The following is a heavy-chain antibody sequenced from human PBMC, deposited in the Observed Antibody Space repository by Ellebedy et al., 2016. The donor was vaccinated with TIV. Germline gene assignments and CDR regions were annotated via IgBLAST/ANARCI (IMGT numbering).Heavy chain of an antibody. J-gene: IGHJ4*01. V-gene: IGHV1-18*01. Sequence: AASVKVSCKASGYTFSNYGISWLRQAPGQGLEWMGWISPYDGTPIYAQKFQDRVIMTTDSSTTTAYMELRNLTSDNTAVYYCARLVGTMSPVLSKHFDHWGHGTLVTVSS. CDR2: ISPYDGTP. D-gene: IGHD1-7*01. CDR3: ARLVGTMSPVLSKHFDH. CDR1: GYTFSNYG.